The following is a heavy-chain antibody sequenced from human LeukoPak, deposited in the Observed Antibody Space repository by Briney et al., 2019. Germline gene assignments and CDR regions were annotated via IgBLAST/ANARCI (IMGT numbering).Heavy chain of an antibody. Sequence: GGSLRLSCAASGFTFNNFAMRWVRQAPGKGLECVSTITGSGGNTFYTDSVKGRFTISRDNSKNTLYLQMNSLRAEDTAVYYCAKHLSTGGLAGFWGQGTLVTVSS. J-gene: IGHJ4*02. CDR1: GFTFNNFA. CDR2: ITGSGGNT. CDR3: AKHLSTGGLAGF. D-gene: IGHD2-2*01. V-gene: IGHV3-23*01.